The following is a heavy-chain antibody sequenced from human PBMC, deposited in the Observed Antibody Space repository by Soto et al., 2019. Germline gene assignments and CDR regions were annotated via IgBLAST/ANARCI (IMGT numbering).Heavy chain of an antibody. J-gene: IGHJ4*02. CDR3: ARPQVGGYDSGTSLDY. Sequence: RASVKVSCKASGGTFSSYAISWVRQAPGQGLEWMGGIIPIFGTPNYAQKFQGRVTITADESTSTAYMEVSSLRSEDTAVYYCARPQVGGYDSGTSLDYWGQGTLVTVSS. CDR1: GGTFSSYA. CDR2: IIPIFGTP. D-gene: IGHD5-12*01. V-gene: IGHV1-69*13.